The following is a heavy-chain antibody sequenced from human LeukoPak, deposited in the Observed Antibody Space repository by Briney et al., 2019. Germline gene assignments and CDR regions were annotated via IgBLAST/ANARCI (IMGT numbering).Heavy chain of an antibody. D-gene: IGHD3-10*01. Sequence: GGSLRLSCAASGFTFSSNAMHWVCQVSGKGLESVAFISYDGSITEYVDSVKGRFTISRDNSKNTLYLQMNSLRAEDTAVYYCAKDLNYGFDSWGQGTLVTVSS. J-gene: IGHJ4*02. V-gene: IGHV3-30*18. CDR3: AKDLNYGFDS. CDR2: ISYDGSIT. CDR1: GFTFSSNA.